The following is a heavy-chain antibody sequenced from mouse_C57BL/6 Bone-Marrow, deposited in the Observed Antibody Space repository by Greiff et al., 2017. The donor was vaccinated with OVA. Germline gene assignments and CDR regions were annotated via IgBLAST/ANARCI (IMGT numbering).Heavy chain of an antibody. V-gene: IGHV5-17*01. CDR3: ARSNYWDFDV. CDR1: GFTFSDYG. CDR2: ISSGSSTI. Sequence: EVHLVESGGGLVKPGGSLKLSCAASGFTFSDYGMHWVRQAPEKGLEWVAYISSGSSTIYYADTVKGRFTLSRDNAKNTLFLQMTSLRSEDTAMYYCARSNYWDFDVWGTGTTVTVSS. J-gene: IGHJ1*03.